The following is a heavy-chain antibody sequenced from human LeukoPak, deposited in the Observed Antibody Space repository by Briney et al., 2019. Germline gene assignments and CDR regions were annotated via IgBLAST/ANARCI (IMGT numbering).Heavy chain of an antibody. CDR2: INAGNGNT. J-gene: IGHJ4*02. D-gene: IGHD6-13*01. Sequence: VASVKVSCKTSGYSFTGSYIHWVRQAPGQGLEWMGWINAGNGNTKYSQKFQGRVTITRDTSASTAYMELSSLRSEDTAVYYCAISSRYSSSWFDYWGQGTLVTVSS. CDR1: GYSFTGSY. CDR3: AISSRYSSSWFDY. V-gene: IGHV1/OR15-3*02.